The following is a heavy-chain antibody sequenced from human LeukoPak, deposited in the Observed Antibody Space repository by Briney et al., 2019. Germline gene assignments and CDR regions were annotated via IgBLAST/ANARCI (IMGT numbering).Heavy chain of an antibody. Sequence: GGSLRLPCAASGFTFSGSAMHWVRQASGKGLEWVGRIRSKANSYATAYAASVKGRFTISRDDSKNTAYLQMNSLKTEDTAVYYCTTWPPGIAVAGPPPYYYYYYMDVWGKGTTVTVSS. CDR3: TTWPPGIAVAGPPPYYYYYYMDV. CDR2: IRSKANSYAT. D-gene: IGHD6-19*01. CDR1: GFTFSGSA. V-gene: IGHV3-73*01. J-gene: IGHJ6*03.